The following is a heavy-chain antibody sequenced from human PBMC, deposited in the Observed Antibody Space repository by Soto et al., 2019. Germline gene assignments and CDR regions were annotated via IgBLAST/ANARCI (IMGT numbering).Heavy chain of an antibody. CDR3: ARERTGTTSMDV. CDR2: MNPNSGNT. D-gene: IGHD1-1*01. V-gene: IGHV1-8*01. Sequence: QVQLVQSGTEVKKPGASVKVSCKASGYTFTSYDINWVRQATGQGLEWMGWMNPNSGNTGYAQKFQGRVTMTRNTTISTAYMELSSLKSEDTAVYYCARERTGTTSMDVWGQGTTVTVSS. J-gene: IGHJ6*02. CDR1: GYTFTSYD.